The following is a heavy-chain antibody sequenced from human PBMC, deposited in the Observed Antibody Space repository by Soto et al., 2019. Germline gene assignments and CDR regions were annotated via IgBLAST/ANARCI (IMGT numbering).Heavy chain of an antibody. V-gene: IGHV5-51*01. Sequence: GESLKISCKGSGYSFTSYWIGWVRQMPGKGLEWMGIIYPGDSDTRYSPSFQGQVTISADKSISTAYLQWSSLKASDTAMYYCARLETAMVLYYYGMDVWGQGTTVTVSS. D-gene: IGHD5-18*01. CDR1: GYSFTSYW. J-gene: IGHJ6*02. CDR3: ARLETAMVLYYYGMDV. CDR2: IYPGDSDT.